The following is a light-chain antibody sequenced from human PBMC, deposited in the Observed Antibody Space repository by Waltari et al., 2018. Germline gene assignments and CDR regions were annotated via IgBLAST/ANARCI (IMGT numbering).Light chain of an antibody. J-gene: IGLJ1*01. Sequence: QSALTQPASVSGSPGQSITISCTGTSSDIGGYDYVSWYQQHPGKAPQLLVYEVTNGPSGVSKSFSGAKSGNTASLAISGLQPEDEADYYCSSYTRRNTPSSVFGTGTQVTVL. V-gene: IGLV2-14*01. CDR1: SSDIGGYDY. CDR3: SSYTRRNTPSSV. CDR2: EVT.